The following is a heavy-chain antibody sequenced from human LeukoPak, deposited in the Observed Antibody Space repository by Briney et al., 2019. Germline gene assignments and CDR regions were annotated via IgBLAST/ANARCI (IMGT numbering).Heavy chain of an antibody. D-gene: IGHD6-6*01. J-gene: IGHJ6*03. CDR2: IYYSGST. CDR3: ARQWGMGAARPDLYYYYYMDV. Sequence: SETLSLTCTVSGDSISSSSYYWGWIRQPPGKGLEWIGSIYYSGSTYYNPSLKSRVTISVDTSKNQFSLKLSSVAAADTAVYYCARQWGMGAARPDLYYYYYMDVWGKGTTVTVSS. V-gene: IGHV4-39*01. CDR1: GDSISSSSYY.